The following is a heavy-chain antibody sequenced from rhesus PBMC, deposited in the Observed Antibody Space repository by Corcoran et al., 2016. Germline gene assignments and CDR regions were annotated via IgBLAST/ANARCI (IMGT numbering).Heavy chain of an antibody. CDR1: GGSISDSYR. D-gene: IGHD6-13*01. CDR2: IYASSTST. V-gene: IGHV4S10*01. CDR3: AREGYSSWSRIPPHIGY. Sequence: QVQLQESGPGVVKPSETLSLTCAVSGGSISDSYRWSWIRQPPGKGLEWIGYIYASSTSTNYNPSLKSPVTISKDTSRNQFSLKMSSVTAADTAVYYCAREGYSSWSRIPPHIGYWGQGVLVTVSS. J-gene: IGHJ4*01.